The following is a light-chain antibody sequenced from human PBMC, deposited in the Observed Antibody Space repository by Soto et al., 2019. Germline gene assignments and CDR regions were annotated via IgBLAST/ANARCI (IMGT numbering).Light chain of an antibody. CDR2: GAS. CDR1: QSVAYSH. Sequence: ENVLTQSPGTLSLSPGERATLSCRASQSVAYSHLAWYQQKPGQAPRLLISGASSRAIGIPDRFSGSGSGTDFTLTISRLEPEDFAVYYCQQYGSSPLITFGQGTRLEIK. CDR3: QQYGSSPLIT. J-gene: IGKJ5*01. V-gene: IGKV3-20*01.